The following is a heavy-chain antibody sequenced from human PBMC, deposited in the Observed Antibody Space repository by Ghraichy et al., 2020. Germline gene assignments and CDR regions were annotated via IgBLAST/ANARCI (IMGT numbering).Heavy chain of an antibody. Sequence: SVKVSCKASGGTFSSYAISWVRQAPGQGLEWMGGIIPIFGTANYAQKFQGRVTITADESTSTAYMELSSLRSEDTAVYYCAREPDPVPAATQRGWFDPWGQGTLVTVSS. D-gene: IGHD2-2*01. CDR3: AREPDPVPAATQRGWFDP. V-gene: IGHV1-69*13. CDR2: IIPIFGTA. CDR1: GGTFSSYA. J-gene: IGHJ5*02.